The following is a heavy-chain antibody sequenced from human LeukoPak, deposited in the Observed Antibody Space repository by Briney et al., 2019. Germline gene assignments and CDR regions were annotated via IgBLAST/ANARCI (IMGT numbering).Heavy chain of an antibody. CDR2: ISAYNGNT. CDR1: GGTFSSYA. V-gene: IGHV1-18*01. J-gene: IGHJ4*02. Sequence: ASVKVSCKASGGTFSSYAISWVRQAPGQGLEWMGWISAYNGNTNYAQKLQRRVTMTTDTSTSTAYMELRSLRSDDTAVYYCARGGASGSGSYYLLDYWGQGTLVTVSS. CDR3: ARGGASGSGSYYLLDY. D-gene: IGHD3-10*01.